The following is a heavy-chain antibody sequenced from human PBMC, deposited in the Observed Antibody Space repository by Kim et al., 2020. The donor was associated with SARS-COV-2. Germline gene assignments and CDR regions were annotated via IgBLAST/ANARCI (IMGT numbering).Heavy chain of an antibody. Sequence: ASVKVSCKASGFRFTTDGFTWVRQAPGQGLEWMGWISGYNGNTNYAQMFEDRVTMTTDTSTSTAYMELRSLRSDDTAVYYCARVGSWDIVNTRGSHFDYWGQGTLVTVSS. CDR3: ARVGSWDIVNTRGSHFDY. V-gene: IGHV1-18*04. J-gene: IGHJ4*02. D-gene: IGHD5-12*01. CDR2: ISGYNGNT. CDR1: GFRFTTDG.